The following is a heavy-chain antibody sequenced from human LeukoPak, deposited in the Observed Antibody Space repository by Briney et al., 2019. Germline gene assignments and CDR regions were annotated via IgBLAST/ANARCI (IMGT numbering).Heavy chain of an antibody. CDR3: AKGEIIVGATPFDW. D-gene: IGHD1-26*01. V-gene: IGHV3-30*18. Sequence: GGSLRLSCAASGFTFSSYGMHWVRQAPGKGLEWVAVISYDGSNKYYADSVKGRFTISRDNSKNTLYLQMNSLRAEDTAVYYCAKGEIIVGATPFDWWGQGTLVTVSS. CDR1: GFTFSSYG. CDR2: ISYDGSNK. J-gene: IGHJ4*02.